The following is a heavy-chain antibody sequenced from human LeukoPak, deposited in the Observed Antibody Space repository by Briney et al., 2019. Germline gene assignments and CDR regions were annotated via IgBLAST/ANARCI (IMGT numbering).Heavy chain of an antibody. J-gene: IGHJ4*02. CDR3: ARHETIFGVVILAPFDY. Sequence: SETLSLTCTVSGDSISGFYWSWIRQPPGKGLEWIGSIYYSGSTYYNPSLKSRVTISVDTSKNQFSLKLSSVTAADTAVYYCARHETIFGVVILAPFDYWGQGTLVTVSS. V-gene: IGHV4-59*05. D-gene: IGHD3-3*01. CDR2: IYYSGST. CDR1: GDSISGFY.